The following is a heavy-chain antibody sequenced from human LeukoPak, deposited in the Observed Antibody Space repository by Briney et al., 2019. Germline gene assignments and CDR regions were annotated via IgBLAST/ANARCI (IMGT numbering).Heavy chain of an antibody. CDR1: GGSISSGDYH. CDR2: IYYSGST. Sequence: SQTLSLTCTVSGGSISSGDYHWSWIRQPPGKGLEWIGYIYYSGSTYYNPSLKSRVTISVDTSNNQFSLKLSSVTAVDTAVYYCARDALYSGSSIDYWGQGTLVTVS. V-gene: IGHV4-30-4*01. D-gene: IGHD1-26*01. CDR3: ARDALYSGSSIDY. J-gene: IGHJ4*02.